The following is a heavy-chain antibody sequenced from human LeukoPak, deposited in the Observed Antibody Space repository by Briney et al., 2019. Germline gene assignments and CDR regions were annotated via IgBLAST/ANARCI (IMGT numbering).Heavy chain of an antibody. J-gene: IGHJ5*02. Sequence: GGSLRLSCAASGFSFSNYAMSWVRQGPGKGLEWVSAIGGSIGSTFYTDSVKGRFTISRDNSKNTLYLQMNSLRAEDTAVYYCAKVPNWNYLWFDPWGQGTLVTVSS. CDR1: GFSFSNYA. V-gene: IGHV3-23*01. D-gene: IGHD1-7*01. CDR3: AKVPNWNYLWFDP. CDR2: IGGSIGST.